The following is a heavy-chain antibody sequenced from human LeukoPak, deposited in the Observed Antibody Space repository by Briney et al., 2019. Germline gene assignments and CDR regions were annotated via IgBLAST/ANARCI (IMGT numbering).Heavy chain of an antibody. CDR3: AKDLTFNYYGSGSYPPNFDY. CDR2: TSGSGGT. D-gene: IGHD3-10*01. CDR1: GFTFSSYA. Sequence: PGGSLRLSCAASGFTFSSYAMNWVRQGPGKGLEWVSATSGSGGTYYADSVKGRFTISRDNSKNTLYLQMNSLRAEDTAVYYCAKDLTFNYYGSGSYPPNFDYWGQGTLVTVSS. V-gene: IGHV3-23*01. J-gene: IGHJ4*02.